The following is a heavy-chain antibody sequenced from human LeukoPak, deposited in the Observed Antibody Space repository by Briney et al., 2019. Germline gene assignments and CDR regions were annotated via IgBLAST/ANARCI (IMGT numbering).Heavy chain of an antibody. CDR1: GVTFSSYA. J-gene: IGHJ3*02. D-gene: IGHD1-26*01. CDR2: ISGSGGST. Sequence: PGGSLRLSCAASGVTFSSYAMSWVRQAPGKGLEWVSAISGSGGSTYYADSVKGRFTISRDNAKNSLYLQMNSLRAEDTAVYYCARDYPYSGSYWGIDAFDIWGQGTMVTVSS. V-gene: IGHV3-23*01. CDR3: ARDYPYSGSYWGIDAFDI.